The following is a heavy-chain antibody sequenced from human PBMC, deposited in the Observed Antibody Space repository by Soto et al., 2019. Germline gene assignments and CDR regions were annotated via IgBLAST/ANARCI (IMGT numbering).Heavy chain of an antibody. CDR3: ARHRLITTVPTYFDY. J-gene: IGHJ4*02. Sequence: SETLSLTCTVSGGSISSSSYYWGWIRQPPGKGLEWIGSIYYSGSTYYNPSLKSRVTISVDTSKNQFSLKLSSVTAADTAVYYCARHRLITTVPTYFDYWGQGTLVTVSS. CDR1: GGSISSSSYY. CDR2: IYYSGST. D-gene: IGHD3-22*01. V-gene: IGHV4-39*01.